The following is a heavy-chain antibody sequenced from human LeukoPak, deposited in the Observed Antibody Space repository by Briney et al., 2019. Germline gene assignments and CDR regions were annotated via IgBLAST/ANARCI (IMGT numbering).Heavy chain of an antibody. CDR3: ARGYCSSTSCSWDY. V-gene: IGHV4-59*01. CDR2: IYYSGST. J-gene: IGHJ4*02. CDR1: GGSISSYY. D-gene: IGHD2-2*01. Sequence: PSETLSLTCTVSGGSISSYYWSWIRQPPGKGLEWIGYIYYSGSTNYNPSLKSRVTISVDTSKNQFSLKLSSVTAADTVVYYCARGYCSSTSCSWDYWGQGTLVTVSS.